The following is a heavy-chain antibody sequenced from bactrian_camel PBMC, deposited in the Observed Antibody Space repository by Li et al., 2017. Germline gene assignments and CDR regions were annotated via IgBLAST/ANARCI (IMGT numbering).Heavy chain of an antibody. CDR1: ARMLTSYC. Sequence: HVQLVESGGGSVQAGGSLTLACKTSARMLTSYCMGWFRQAPGKEREQVASIDSDGRRSYADSVKGRFAISQDEDKNTVYLQMNALKPEDTAMYYCAADLVTGGNWRSIDHWSYWGQGTQVTVS. J-gene: IGHJ4*01. V-gene: IGHV3S53*01. D-gene: IGHD7*01. CDR3: AADLVTGGNWRSIDHWSY. CDR2: IDSDGRR.